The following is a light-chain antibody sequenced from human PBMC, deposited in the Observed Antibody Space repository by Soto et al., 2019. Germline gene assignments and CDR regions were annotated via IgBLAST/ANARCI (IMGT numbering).Light chain of an antibody. J-gene: IGKJ2*01. CDR2: GAS. Sequence: EFVLTQSPGTLSLSPGERATLSCRASQSVSSTFLAWYQQKPGQPPRLLIYGASTRGTGIPDRFSGSGSGTDFTLTISRLEPEDFAVYYCQQYGSSRDTFGQGTKLEIK. CDR1: QSVSSTF. V-gene: IGKV3-20*01. CDR3: QQYGSSRDT.